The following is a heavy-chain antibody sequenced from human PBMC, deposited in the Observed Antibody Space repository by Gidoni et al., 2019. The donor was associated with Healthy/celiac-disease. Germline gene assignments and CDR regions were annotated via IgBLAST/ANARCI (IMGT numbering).Heavy chain of an antibody. D-gene: IGHD3-10*01. J-gene: IGHJ6*03. V-gene: IGHV3-21*01. CDR3: ARDLWYYYGSVTEGIMDV. Sequence: EVQLVESGGGLVKPGGSLRLSCAASGCTFSSYRMNWVRQATGKGLEWVASTSSRSSYIYYADSVKGRFTISRDNSKISLFLQMNSLRAEDTAVYYRARDLWYYYGSVTEGIMDVWGKVTTVTVAS. CDR2: TSSRSSYI. CDR1: GCTFSSYR.